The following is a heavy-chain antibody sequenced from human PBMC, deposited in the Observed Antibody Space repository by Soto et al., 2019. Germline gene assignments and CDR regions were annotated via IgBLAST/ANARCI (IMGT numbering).Heavy chain of an antibody. CDR2: INAGNGNT. Sequence: QVQVVQSGAEEKKPGASVKVSCTASRYTFTGYAMHWVRQAPGQRLEWMGWINAGNGNTKYSQKFQGRVTITRDTSASTAYMELSSLRSEDTAVYYCARAVAVAADFDYWGQGTLVTVSS. CDR1: RYTFTGYA. V-gene: IGHV1-3*05. J-gene: IGHJ4*02. CDR3: ARAVAVAADFDY. D-gene: IGHD6-19*01.